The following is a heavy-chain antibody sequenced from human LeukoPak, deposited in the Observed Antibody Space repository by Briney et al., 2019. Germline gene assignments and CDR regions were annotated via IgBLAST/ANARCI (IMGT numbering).Heavy chain of an antibody. CDR2: ITSNGGTN. CDR3: ARDSNSYGSGATIDY. CDR1: GFAFSSYA. J-gene: IGHJ4*02. D-gene: IGHD3-10*01. V-gene: IGHV3-64*02. Sequence: GGSLRLSCAASGFAFSSYAMHWVRQAPGKGLEYVSAITSNGGTNYYADSVKGRFTISRDNSKNTLYLQMSSLRAEDTAVYYCARDSNSYGSGATIDYWGQGTLVTVSS.